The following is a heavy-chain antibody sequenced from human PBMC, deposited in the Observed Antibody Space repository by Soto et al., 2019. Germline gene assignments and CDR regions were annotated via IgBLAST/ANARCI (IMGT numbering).Heavy chain of an antibody. CDR1: GGSISTYY. J-gene: IGHJ4*02. CDR2: VYYNGFT. CDR3: ARVSYDLVYYFDF. D-gene: IGHD3-16*01. Sequence: QVQLRESGPGLVKPSDTLSLICTVSGGSISTYYWSWIRQRPGKGLEWIASVYYNGFTNYNPSLMSRVTMSVDTFRNQFSLRLNSVTAADTAMYYCARVSYDLVYYFDFWGQGTLVTVSS. V-gene: IGHV4-59*07.